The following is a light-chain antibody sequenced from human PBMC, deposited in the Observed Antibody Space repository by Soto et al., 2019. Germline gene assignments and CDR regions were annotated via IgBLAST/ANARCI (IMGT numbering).Light chain of an antibody. CDR3: HQYGSSPYT. V-gene: IGKV3-20*01. CDR1: QSVSSSY. Sequence: EIVLTQSPGTLSLSPGERATLSCRASQSVSSSYLDWYQQKPGQAPRLLIYGASSRATGIPDRFSGSGSGTDFTLTISRLEPEDFAVYYFHQYGSSPYTFGQGTKLDIK. CDR2: GAS. J-gene: IGKJ2*01.